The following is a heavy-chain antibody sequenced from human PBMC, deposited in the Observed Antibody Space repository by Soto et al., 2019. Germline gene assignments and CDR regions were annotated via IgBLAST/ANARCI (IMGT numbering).Heavy chain of an antibody. CDR2: INYSGST. V-gene: IGHV4-59*01. CDR1: GGSISGYY. J-gene: IGHJ3*02. D-gene: IGHD3-9*01. CDR3: ARYFDWPSAFDI. Sequence: PSETLSLTCTVSGGSISGYYWSWIRQPPGKRLEWIGYINYSGSTNYNPSLKSRVTISVDTSKKQFSLKLGSVTAADTAVYYCARYFDWPSAFDIWGQGTMVTVS.